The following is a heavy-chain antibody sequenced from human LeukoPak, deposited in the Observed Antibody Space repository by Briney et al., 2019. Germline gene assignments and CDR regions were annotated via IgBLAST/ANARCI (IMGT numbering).Heavy chain of an antibody. V-gene: IGHV1-69*13. Sequence: SVTVSFKASGGTFISYAISWVRQAPGQGLEWMGGIIPIFGTANYAQKFQGRVTITADESTRTAYMELSSLRYEDTAVYYCARAEDIVVVPAAIPRGYYMEVWGKVTTVTVSS. D-gene: IGHD2-2*01. J-gene: IGHJ6*03. CDR1: GGTFISYA. CDR3: ARAEDIVVVPAAIPRGYYMEV. CDR2: IIPIFGTA.